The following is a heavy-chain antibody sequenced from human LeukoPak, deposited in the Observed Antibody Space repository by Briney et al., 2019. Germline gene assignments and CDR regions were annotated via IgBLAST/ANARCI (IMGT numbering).Heavy chain of an antibody. Sequence: SETLSLTCTVSGGSISSYYWSWIRQPPGKGLEWIGYIYYSGSTNYNPSLKSRVTISVDKSKNQFSLKLSSVTAADTAVYYCARHEGVTMVRGVIMAPYYYMDVWGKGTTVTVSS. V-gene: IGHV4-59*08. CDR2: IYYSGST. CDR1: GGSISSYY. J-gene: IGHJ6*03. D-gene: IGHD3-10*01. CDR3: ARHEGVTMVRGVIMAPYYYMDV.